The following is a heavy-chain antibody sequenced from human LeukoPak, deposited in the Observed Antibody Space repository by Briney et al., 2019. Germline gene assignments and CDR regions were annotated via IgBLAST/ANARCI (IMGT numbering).Heavy chain of an antibody. CDR2: ISSSGSTI. J-gene: IGHJ4*02. CDR3: ARGYYDFWSGYLIDY. V-gene: IGHV3-11*01. D-gene: IGHD3-3*01. CDR1: GFTFSDYY. Sequence: PGGSLRLSCAASGFTFSDYYMSWIRRAPGKGLEWVSYISSSGSTIYYADSVKGRFTISRDNAKNSLYLQMNSLRAEDTAVYYCARGYYDFWSGYLIDYWGQGTLVTVSS.